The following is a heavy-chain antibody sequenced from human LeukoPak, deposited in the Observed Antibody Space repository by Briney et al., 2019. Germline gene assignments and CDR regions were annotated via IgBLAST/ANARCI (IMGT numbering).Heavy chain of an antibody. V-gene: IGHV3-23*01. J-gene: IGHJ4*02. D-gene: IGHD3-22*01. CDR1: GFTFSSHA. Sequence: PGGSLRLSCAASGFTFSSHAMTWVRQASGKGLEWVSSIRGSGGNTYYADSVKGRFTTSRDNFQNTLYLQMNSLRAEDTAVYYCAKDYYDSSIFSAPHLFACWGQGTLVTVSS. CDR2: IRGSGGNT. CDR3: AKDYYDSSIFSAPHLFAC.